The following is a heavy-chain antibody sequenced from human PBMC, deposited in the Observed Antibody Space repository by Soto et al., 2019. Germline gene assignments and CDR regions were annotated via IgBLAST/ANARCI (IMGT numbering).Heavy chain of an antibody. V-gene: IGHV3-23*01. CDR2: ISGSGGST. D-gene: IGHD2-15*01. CDR1: GFTFSSYA. Sequence: PGGSLRLSCAASGFTFSSYAMSWVRQAPGKGLEWVSAISGSGGSTYYADSVKGRFTISRDNSENMLYLQMTNLRAEDTAIYFCAKRQGTGLAAKNFDFWGQGTLVTVS. CDR3: AKRQGTGLAAKNFDF. J-gene: IGHJ4*02.